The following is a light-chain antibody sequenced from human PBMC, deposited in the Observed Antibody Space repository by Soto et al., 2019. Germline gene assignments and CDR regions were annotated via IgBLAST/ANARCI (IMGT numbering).Light chain of an antibody. CDR1: QSISSW. CDR3: QQYVNSRT. CDR2: KAS. V-gene: IGKV1-5*03. Sequence: DIQMTQSPSTLSASVGDTVTITCRASQSISSWLAWYQQKPGKAPKLLIYKASSLESGVPSRFSGSGSGTEFTLTISSLQPDDFATYYCQQYVNSRTFGQGTKVEVK. J-gene: IGKJ1*01.